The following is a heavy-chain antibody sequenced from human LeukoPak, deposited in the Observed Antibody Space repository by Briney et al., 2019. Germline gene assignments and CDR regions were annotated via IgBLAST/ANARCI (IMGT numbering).Heavy chain of an antibody. J-gene: IGHJ3*01. D-gene: IGHD1-14*01. CDR3: VVVVEPPDSDGFDV. CDR1: GFTFGNSW. V-gene: IGHV3-74*01. Sequence: TGGSLRLSCAAPGFTFGNSWVHWVRQAPGKGLVWVSLINADGSTATYADSVKGRFTISRDNARNTLSLQMNSLTIEDTAVYYCVVVVEPPDSDGFDVWGQGTMITVSS. CDR2: INADGSTA.